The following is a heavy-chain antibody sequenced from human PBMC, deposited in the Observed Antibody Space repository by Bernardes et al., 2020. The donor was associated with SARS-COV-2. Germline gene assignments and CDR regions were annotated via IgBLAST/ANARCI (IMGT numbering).Heavy chain of an antibody. D-gene: IGHD2-8*01. CDR3: AHCATNPGPIGQTFDY. J-gene: IGHJ4*02. Sequence: SGPTLVKPTQTLRLTCSFSGFSLSGSGVAVGWIRQPPGKPLEWLAHIDWDDDKLYSPPLKSRLTITKDTSKDQVVLIMTNMDPVDTATYYCAHCATNPGPIGQTFDYWGQGILVTVSP. CDR1: GFSLSGSGVA. CDR2: IDWDDDK. V-gene: IGHV2-5*02.